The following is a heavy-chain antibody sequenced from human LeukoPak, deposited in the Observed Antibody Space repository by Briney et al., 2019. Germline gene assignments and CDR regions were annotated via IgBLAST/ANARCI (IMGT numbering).Heavy chain of an antibody. V-gene: IGHV1-69*13. D-gene: IGHD5-18*01. CDR2: IIPIFGTA. CDR3: ASPAGGRYSYGYEFDY. CDR1: GGTFSSYA. J-gene: IGHJ4*02. Sequence: ASVKVSCKASGGTFSSYAISWVRQAPGQGLEWMGGIIPIFGTANYAQKFQGRVTITADESTSTAYMELSSLRSEDTAVYYCASPAGGRYSYGYEFDYWGQGTLVTVSS.